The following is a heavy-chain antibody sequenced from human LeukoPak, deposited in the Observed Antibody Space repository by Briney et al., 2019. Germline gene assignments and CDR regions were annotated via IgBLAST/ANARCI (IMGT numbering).Heavy chain of an antibody. Sequence: GGSLRLSCAASGFTSSSYWMSWVRRAPGKGLEWVANIKQDGSEKYYVDSVKGRFTISRDNAKNSLYLQMNSLRAEDTAVYYCARDRGSSGWYEFDYWGQGTLVTVSS. V-gene: IGHV3-7*01. CDR2: IKQDGSEK. J-gene: IGHJ4*02. D-gene: IGHD6-19*01. CDR1: GFTSSSYW. CDR3: ARDRGSSGWYEFDY.